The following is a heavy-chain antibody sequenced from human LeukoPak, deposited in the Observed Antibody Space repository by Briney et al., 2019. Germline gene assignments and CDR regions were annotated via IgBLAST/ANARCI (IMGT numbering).Heavy chain of an antibody. V-gene: IGHV3-11*04. CDR2: ISNSGTII. J-gene: IGHJ4*02. CDR1: GFTFSNAW. CDR3: ARAAKFEFYFDY. D-gene: IGHD3-10*01. Sequence: PGGSLRLSCAASGFTFSNAWMSWIRQAPGTGLEWVSYISNSGTIIYYADSVRGRFTISRDNAKNSLYLQMNSLRAEDTAVYYCARAAKFEFYFDYWGQGTLVTVSS.